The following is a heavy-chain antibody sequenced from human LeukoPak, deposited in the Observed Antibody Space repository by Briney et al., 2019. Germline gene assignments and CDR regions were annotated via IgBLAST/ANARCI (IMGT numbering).Heavy chain of an antibody. J-gene: IGHJ4*02. Sequence: NTGGSLRLSCAASGFTFSTYNMNWVRQAPGRGLEWVSFISGGSTYMYYADSVKGRFTISRDNAKNSLYLQMDSLRPGDTAVYYCARDLASGDYWGQGTLVTVSS. CDR2: ISGGSTYM. CDR3: ARDLASGDY. V-gene: IGHV3-21*01. CDR1: GFTFSTYN. D-gene: IGHD3-16*01.